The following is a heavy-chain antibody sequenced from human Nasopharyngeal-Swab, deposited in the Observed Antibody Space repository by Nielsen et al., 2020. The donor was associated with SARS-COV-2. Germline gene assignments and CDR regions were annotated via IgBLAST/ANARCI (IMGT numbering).Heavy chain of an antibody. CDR2: IYYSGST. V-gene: IGHV4-31*03. Sequence: SETLSLTCTVSGGSISSGGYYWSWIRQHPGKGLEWIGYIYYSGSTYYNPSLKSRVTISVDTSKNQFSLKLSSVTAADTAVYYCARDGVASSGYFSDAFDIWGQGTMVTVSS. CDR3: ARDGVASSGYFSDAFDI. J-gene: IGHJ3*02. CDR1: GGSISSGGYY. D-gene: IGHD3-22*01.